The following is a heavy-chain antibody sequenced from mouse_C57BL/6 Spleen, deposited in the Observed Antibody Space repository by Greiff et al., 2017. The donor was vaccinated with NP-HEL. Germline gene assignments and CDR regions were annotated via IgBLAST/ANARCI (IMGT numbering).Heavy chain of an antibody. V-gene: IGHV5-17*01. D-gene: IGHD2-4*01. Sequence: EVMLVESGGGLVKPGGSLKLSCAASGFTFSDYGMHWVRQAPEKGLEWVAYISSGSSTIYYADTVKGRFTISRDNAKNTLFLQMTSLRSEDTAMYYCARYDYGLYFDVWGTGTTVTVSS. CDR1: GFTFSDYG. J-gene: IGHJ1*03. CDR2: ISSGSSTI. CDR3: ARYDYGLYFDV.